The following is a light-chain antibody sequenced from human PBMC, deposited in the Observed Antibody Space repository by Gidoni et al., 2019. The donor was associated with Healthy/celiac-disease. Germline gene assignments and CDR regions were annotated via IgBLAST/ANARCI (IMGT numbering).Light chain of an antibody. J-gene: IGKJ3*01. Sequence: IQMTQSPSSLSASVGDRVTITCRASQSISSYLNWDQQKPGKAPMLLIYAASSLHSVVPSRFSGSGSATVFTLTISSLHPEYFATYYWQRSYSTPFTFGPGTKVDIK. CDR3: QRSYSTPFT. CDR1: QSISSY. CDR2: AAS. V-gene: IGKV1-39*01.